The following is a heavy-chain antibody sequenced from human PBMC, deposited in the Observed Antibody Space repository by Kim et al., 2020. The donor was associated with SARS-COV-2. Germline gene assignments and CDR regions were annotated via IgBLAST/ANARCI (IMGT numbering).Heavy chain of an antibody. V-gene: IGHV4-4*02. D-gene: IGHD1-26*01. Sequence: NPSLKSRVTISVDKSKNQFSLKLSSVTAADTAVYYCARGSGSYFGFNFDYWGQGTLVTVSS. CDR3: ARGSGSYFGFNFDY. J-gene: IGHJ4*02.